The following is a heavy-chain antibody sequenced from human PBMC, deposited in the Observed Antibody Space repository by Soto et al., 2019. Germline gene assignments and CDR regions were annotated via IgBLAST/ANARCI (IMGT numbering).Heavy chain of an antibody. CDR2: TYYRSKWYN. Sequence: SQTLSLTCAISGDSVSSNSAAWNWIRQSPSRGLEWLGRTYYRSKWYNDYAVSVKSRITINPDTSKNQFSLQLNSVTPEDTAVYYCARDYYGSGSEYNPSAIDAFDIWGQGTMDTVAS. D-gene: IGHD3-10*01. CDR1: GDSVSSNSAA. CDR3: ARDYYGSGSEYNPSAIDAFDI. V-gene: IGHV6-1*01. J-gene: IGHJ3*02.